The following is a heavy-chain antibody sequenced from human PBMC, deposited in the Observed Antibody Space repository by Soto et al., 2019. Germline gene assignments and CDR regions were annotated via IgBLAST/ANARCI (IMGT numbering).Heavy chain of an antibody. CDR3: ARRPPSSYYGGSGTFDY. D-gene: IGHD3-10*01. V-gene: IGHV4-4*02. J-gene: IGHJ4*02. CDR1: GGFTSTNNW. CDR2: AYHSGST. Sequence: QLQLQESGPGLVRPSGTLYLTCAVSGGFTSTNNWWSWVRQPPGKGLEWIGDAYHSGSTEYNPSLKIRVSISVDKSKNQISLKLTSATAADTAVYYCARRPPSSYYGGSGTFDYWGQGTLVTVSS.